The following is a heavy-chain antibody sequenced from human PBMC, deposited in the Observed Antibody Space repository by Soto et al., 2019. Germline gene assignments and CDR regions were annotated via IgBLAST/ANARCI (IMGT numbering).Heavy chain of an antibody. Sequence: PSETLSLTCSVSNLSISSGYYCGWIRQPPGKGLEWIANIYHSGITYYNSSLKSRITISVDTSKNQFSLKMNSVTAADTAVYYCARGSHIVVATDAFDIWGQGTMVTVSS. CDR3: ARGSHIVVATDAFDI. CDR2: IYHSGIT. J-gene: IGHJ3*02. D-gene: IGHD2-21*02. CDR1: NLSISSGYY. V-gene: IGHV4-38-2*02.